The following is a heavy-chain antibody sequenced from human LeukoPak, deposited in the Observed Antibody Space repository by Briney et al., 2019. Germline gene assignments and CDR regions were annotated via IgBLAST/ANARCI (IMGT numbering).Heavy chain of an antibody. CDR1: GFTFSSSA. V-gene: IGHV3-23*01. D-gene: IGHD4-11*01. Sequence: PGGSLRLSCAASGFTFSSSAMTWVRQAPGKGLEWVSSIGGNGGNIYYSDSVKGRFTISRDNSKNTLYLQMNSLRAEDTAVYYCAKYITVTTNSYYYYMDVWGKGTTVTVSS. J-gene: IGHJ6*03. CDR2: IGGNGGNI. CDR3: AKYITVTTNSYYYYMDV.